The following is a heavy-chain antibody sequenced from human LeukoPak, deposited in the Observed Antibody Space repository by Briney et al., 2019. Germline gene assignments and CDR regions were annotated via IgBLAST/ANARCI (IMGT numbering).Heavy chain of an antibody. V-gene: IGHV3-21*01. CDR1: GFTFSSYS. Sequence: GGSLRLSCAASGFTFSSYSMNWVRQAPGKGLEWVSSISSSSYIYYADSVKGRFTISRDNAKNSLYLQMNGLRAEDTAVYYCARTIAARCFDYWGQGTLVTVSS. D-gene: IGHD6-6*01. CDR2: ISSSSYI. J-gene: IGHJ4*02. CDR3: ARTIAARCFDY.